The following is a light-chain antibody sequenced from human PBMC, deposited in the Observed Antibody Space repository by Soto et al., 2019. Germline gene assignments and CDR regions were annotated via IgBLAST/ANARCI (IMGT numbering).Light chain of an antibody. CDR3: QQSYTVPYT. V-gene: IGKV1-39*01. CDR1: QSISSY. Sequence: DIQMTQSPSSLSASVGDRVTITCRASQSISSYLNWYLQKPGKAPKVLIYGASSLHSGVPSRFSGSGSGTDFTLTISSLLPEDFATYFCQQSYTVPYTFGQGTKLEIK. J-gene: IGKJ2*01. CDR2: GAS.